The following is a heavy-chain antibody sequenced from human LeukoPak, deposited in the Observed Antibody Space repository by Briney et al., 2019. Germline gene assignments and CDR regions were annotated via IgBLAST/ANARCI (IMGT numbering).Heavy chain of an antibody. Sequence: SETLSLTCTVSGGSISSGGYYWSWIRQPPGKGLEWIGYIYHSGSTYYNPSLKSRVTISVDRSKNQFSLRLSSVTAADTAVYYCAGLLMVRGVKVAMDVWGQGTTVTVSS. CDR3: AGLLMVRGVKVAMDV. J-gene: IGHJ6*02. CDR2: IYHSGST. D-gene: IGHD3-10*01. CDR1: GGSISSGGYY. V-gene: IGHV4-30-2*01.